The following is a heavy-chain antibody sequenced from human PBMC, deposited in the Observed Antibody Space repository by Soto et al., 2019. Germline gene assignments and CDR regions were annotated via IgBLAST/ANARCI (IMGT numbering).Heavy chain of an antibody. D-gene: IGHD5-12*01. CDR1: GGSISSYY. Sequence: SETLSLTCTVSGGSISSYYWSWIRQPPGKGLEWIGYIYYSGSTNYNPSLKSRVTISVDTSKNQFSLKLSSVTAADTAVYYCARHGWSGYGPAYYYYMDVWGKGTTVTVSS. V-gene: IGHV4-59*08. J-gene: IGHJ6*03. CDR3: ARHGWSGYGPAYYYYMDV. CDR2: IYYSGST.